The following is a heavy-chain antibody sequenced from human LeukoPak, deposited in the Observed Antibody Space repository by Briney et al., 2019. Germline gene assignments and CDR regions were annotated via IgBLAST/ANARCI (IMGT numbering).Heavy chain of an antibody. CDR2: MNPNRGIT. CDR3: ATGAANYDFGGCYFHSAYYYYYYMDV. Sequence: GSEKISCKASGYTPIRYDINSGRQATRHRVEWVGWMNPNRGITGNMQKFQGRVTMTTNTAISTADIDMSSMRSEDTAVYYCATGAANYDFGGCYFHSAYYYYYYMDVWGKGTTVTVSS. V-gene: IGHV1-8*01. CDR1: GYTPIRYD. D-gene: IGHD3-3*01. J-gene: IGHJ6*03.